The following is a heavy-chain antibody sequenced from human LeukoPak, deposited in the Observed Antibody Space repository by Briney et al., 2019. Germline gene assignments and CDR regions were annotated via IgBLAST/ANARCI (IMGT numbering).Heavy chain of an antibody. D-gene: IGHD3-10*01. CDR2: IKSKTDGGTT. Sequence: PGGSLRLSCAASGFTFSNALLNWVRQAPGKGLEWVGHIKSKTDGGTTDYAAPVKGRFTISRDDSKNTLFLRMNSLKTEDTAVYYCTLPWGSGSYYDYWGQGTLVTVSS. CDR1: GFTFSNAL. CDR3: TLPWGSGSYYDY. J-gene: IGHJ4*02. V-gene: IGHV3-15*01.